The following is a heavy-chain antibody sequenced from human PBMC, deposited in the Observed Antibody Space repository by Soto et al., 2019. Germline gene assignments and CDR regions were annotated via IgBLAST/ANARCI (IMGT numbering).Heavy chain of an antibody. J-gene: IGHJ6*02. D-gene: IGHD5-12*01. Sequence: GGSLRLSCAASGFTFSSYAMSWVRQAPGKGLEWVSVIYSGGSTYYADSVKGRFTISRDNSKNTLYLQMNSLRAEDTAVYYCARDRIPSGYDWYYYYGMDVWGQGTTVTVSS. V-gene: IGHV3-53*01. CDR3: ARDRIPSGYDWYYYYGMDV. CDR1: GFTFSSYA. CDR2: IYSGGST.